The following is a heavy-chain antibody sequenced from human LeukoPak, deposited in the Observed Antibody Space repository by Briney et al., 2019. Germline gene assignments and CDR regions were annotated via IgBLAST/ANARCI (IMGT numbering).Heavy chain of an antibody. CDR2: ISHDGSNE. J-gene: IGHJ4*02. D-gene: IGHD3-22*01. Sequence: GGSLRLSCTASGFTFGSYGMHWVRQAPGKGLEWVAVISHDGSNEYYADSVKGRFTISRDNSKNTLYLQMDSLRVEDTAVFYCAKVNYYDSSGYLDYWGQGTLVTVSS. CDR1: GFTFGSYG. CDR3: AKVNYYDSSGYLDY. V-gene: IGHV3-30*18.